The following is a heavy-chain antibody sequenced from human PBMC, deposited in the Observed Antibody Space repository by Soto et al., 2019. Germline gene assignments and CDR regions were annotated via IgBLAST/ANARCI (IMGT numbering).Heavy chain of an antibody. CDR1: GFTFSSYW. CDR2: LKSDGSGT. D-gene: IGHD3-22*01. V-gene: IGHV3-74*01. J-gene: IGHJ4*02. CDR3: VRGAGAYYDGNGYLGRH. Sequence: EVQLVESGGGLVQPGGSLRLSCAASGFTFSSYWMHWVRQAPGKGLVWVSRLKSDGSGTTYADSVKGRLTISRDNAKNTLNLLMNSLRGEDTAVYYGVRGAGAYYDGNGYLGRHWGQGTLVTVSS.